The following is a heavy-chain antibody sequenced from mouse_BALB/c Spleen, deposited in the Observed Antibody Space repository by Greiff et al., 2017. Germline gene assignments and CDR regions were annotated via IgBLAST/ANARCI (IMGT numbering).Heavy chain of an antibody. J-gene: IGHJ4*01. D-gene: IGHD1-1*01. CDR1: GYAFSSYW. Sequence: QVHVKQSGAELVRPGSSVKISCKASGYAFSSYWMNWVKQRPGQGLEWIGQIYPGDGDTNYNGKFKGKATLTADKSSSTAYMQLSSLTSEDSAVYFCARDYYGSSPPYWGQGTSVTVSS. CDR3: ARDYYGSSPPY. CDR2: IYPGDGDT. V-gene: IGHV1-80*01.